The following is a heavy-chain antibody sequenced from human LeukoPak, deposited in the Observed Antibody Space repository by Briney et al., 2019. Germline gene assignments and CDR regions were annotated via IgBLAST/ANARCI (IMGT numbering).Heavy chain of an antibody. D-gene: IGHD3-10*01. J-gene: IGHJ4*02. CDR2: IGTSVTNI. CDR3: ARGPYGPGSLYPH. Sequence: PGGSLRLSCAASGXTFSSYEMNWVRQAPGKGLEWVSYIGTSVTNIYYADSVKGRFTISRDNAKNSLYLQMNSLRAEDTALYYCARGPYGPGSLYPHWGQGTLVTVSS. V-gene: IGHV3-48*03. CDR1: GXTFSSYE.